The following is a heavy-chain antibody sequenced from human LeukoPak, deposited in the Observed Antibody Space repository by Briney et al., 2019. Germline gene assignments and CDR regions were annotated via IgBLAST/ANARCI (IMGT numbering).Heavy chain of an antibody. D-gene: IGHD1-1*01. V-gene: IGHV4-38-2*01. J-gene: IGHJ3*02. CDR3: ARQTERRGAFDM. CDR1: GYSIKSVYY. CDR2: ILQSGST. Sequence: PSETLSLTCAVSGYSIKSVYYWGWIRQPPGKGLEWIGSILQSGSTYYNPSLKSRVTISVDTSKDRFSLNLNSVTAADTAVYFCARQTERRGAFDMWGQGTMVTVSS.